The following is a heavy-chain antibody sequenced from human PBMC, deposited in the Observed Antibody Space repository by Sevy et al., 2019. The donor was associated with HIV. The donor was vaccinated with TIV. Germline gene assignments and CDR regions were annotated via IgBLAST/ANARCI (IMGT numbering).Heavy chain of an antibody. CDR3: ARYATEYTSASVWFDP. Sequence: SETLSLICTVSGGSISSGNYYWHWIRQPPGKVLEWIGYITYTGNTYYNPSLKSPVTISVDTSNDLFSLRLTSVTAAYTAVYYCARYATEYTSASVWFDPWGQGTLVTVSS. CDR1: GGSISSGNYY. V-gene: IGHV4-30-4*01. CDR2: ITYTGNT. J-gene: IGHJ5*02. D-gene: IGHD2-8*01.